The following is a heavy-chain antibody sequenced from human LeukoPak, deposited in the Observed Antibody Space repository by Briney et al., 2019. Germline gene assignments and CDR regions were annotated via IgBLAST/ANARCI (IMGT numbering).Heavy chain of an antibody. CDR1: GGSISNYF. CDR2: IYYNGSA. Sequence: SETLSLTCTVSGGSISNYFWSWIRQPPGKGLEWIGYIYYNGSANYNPSLKSRVTISVDTSKNQFSLKVSSVTAADTAVYYCARHPRRITASCYYGMDVWGQGTTVTVSS. J-gene: IGHJ6*02. V-gene: IGHV4-59*08. CDR3: ARHPRRITASCYYGMDV. D-gene: IGHD6-13*01.